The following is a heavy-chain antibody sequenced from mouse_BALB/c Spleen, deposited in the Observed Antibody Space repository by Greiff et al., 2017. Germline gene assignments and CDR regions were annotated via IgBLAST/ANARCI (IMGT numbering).Heavy chain of an antibody. CDR3: ARHDQFYAMDY. J-gene: IGHJ4*01. V-gene: IGHV2-9*02. Sequence: VQLVESGPGLVAPSQSLSITCTVSGFSLTSYGVHWVRQPPGKGLEWLGVIWAGGSTNYNSALKSRLSISKDNSKSQVFLKMNSLQTDDTAMYYCARHDQFYAMDYWGQGTSVTVSS. CDR2: IWAGGST. CDR1: GFSLTSYG.